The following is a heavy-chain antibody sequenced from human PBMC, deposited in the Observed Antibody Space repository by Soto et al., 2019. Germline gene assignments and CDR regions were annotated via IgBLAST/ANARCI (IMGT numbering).Heavy chain of an antibody. J-gene: IGHJ6*03. CDR2: INPNSGGT. Sequence: ASVKVSCKAPGNTFTGSYMTWVRQAPEQELEWMGWINPNSGGTNYAQKFKGWVTMTRDTSISTAYMELGRLSSDDTAVFYCARGVGSTSSRYYYYYMYVCGQGNTVTVSS. D-gene: IGHD2-2*01. CDR3: ARGVGSTSSRYYYYYMYV. CDR1: GNTFTGSY. V-gene: IGHV1-2*04.